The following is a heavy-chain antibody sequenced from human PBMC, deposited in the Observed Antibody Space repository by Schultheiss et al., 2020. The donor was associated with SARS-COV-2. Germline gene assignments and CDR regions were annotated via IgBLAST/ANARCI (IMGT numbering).Heavy chain of an antibody. J-gene: IGHJ4*02. D-gene: IGHD3-3*01. Sequence: GGSLRLSCAASGFTFSSYWMHWVRQAPGKGLVWVSRINSDGISTSYADSVKGRFTISRDNAKNTLYLQMNSLRAEDTAVYYCARSYGFWSGYSEPFFDYWGQGTLVTVSS. CDR2: INSDGIST. V-gene: IGHV3-74*01. CDR3: ARSYGFWSGYSEPFFDY. CDR1: GFTFSSYW.